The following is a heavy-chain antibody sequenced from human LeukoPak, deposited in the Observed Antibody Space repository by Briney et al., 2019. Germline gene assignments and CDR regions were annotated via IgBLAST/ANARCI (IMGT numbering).Heavy chain of an antibody. CDR2: ISGSGGST. CDR1: GFTFSSYA. V-gene: IGHV3-23*01. Sequence: GGSLRLSXAASGFTFSSYAMSWIRQARGKGLEWVSAISGSGGSTYYADSVKGRFTISRDNSKNTLYLQMNSLRAEDTAVYYCAKGDLGIAAAANFDYWGQGTLVTVSS. J-gene: IGHJ4*02. CDR3: AKGDLGIAAAANFDY. D-gene: IGHD6-13*01.